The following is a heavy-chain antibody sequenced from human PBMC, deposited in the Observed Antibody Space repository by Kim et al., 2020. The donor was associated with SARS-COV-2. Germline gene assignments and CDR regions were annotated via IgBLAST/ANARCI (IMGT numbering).Heavy chain of an antibody. V-gene: IGHV3-30-3*01. Sequence: GGSLRLSCAASGFTFSSYAMHWVRQAPGKGLEWVAVISYDGSNKYYADSVKGRFTISRDNSKNTLYLQMNSLRAEDTAVYYCARDLSKRDFWSGYLDYWGQGTLVTVSS. D-gene: IGHD3-3*01. J-gene: IGHJ4*02. CDR3: ARDLSKRDFWSGYLDY. CDR1: GFTFSSYA. CDR2: ISYDGSNK.